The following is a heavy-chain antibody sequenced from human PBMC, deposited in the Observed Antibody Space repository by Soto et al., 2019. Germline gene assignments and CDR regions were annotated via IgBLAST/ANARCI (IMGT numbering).Heavy chain of an antibody. CDR2: IGASGDIT. J-gene: IGHJ4*02. Sequence: GGSLRLSCAASGFSFTNFAMSWVRQAPGKGLEWVAGIGASGDITWYADSVKGRLSISRDNSKNTLYLQLNSLRFEDTAVYYCAKDDFTDRGDDYFDYWGPGTLVTV. CDR3: AKDDFTDRGDDYFDY. CDR1: GFSFTNFA. D-gene: IGHD4-17*01. V-gene: IGHV3-23*01.